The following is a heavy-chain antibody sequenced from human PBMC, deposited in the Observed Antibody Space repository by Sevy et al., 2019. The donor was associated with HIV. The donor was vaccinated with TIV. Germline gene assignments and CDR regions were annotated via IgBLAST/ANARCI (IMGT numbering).Heavy chain of an antibody. CDR1: GFTFSSYA. J-gene: IGHJ3*02. Sequence: GGSLRLSCAASGFTFSSYAMHWVRQAPGKGLEWVAVISYDGSNKYYADSVKGRFTISRDNSKNTLYLQMNSLRAEDTAVYYCARGLGGSHLRAFDIWGQGTMVTVSS. CDR2: ISYDGSNK. V-gene: IGHV3-30-3*01. CDR3: ARGLGGSHLRAFDI. D-gene: IGHD1-26*01.